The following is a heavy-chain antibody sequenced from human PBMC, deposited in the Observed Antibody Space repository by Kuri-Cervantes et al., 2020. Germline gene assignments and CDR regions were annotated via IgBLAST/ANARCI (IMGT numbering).Heavy chain of an antibody. CDR3: ARAGGYCSSTSCRLDY. Sequence: GGSLRLSCAASGFTFSSYGMHWVRQAPGKGLEWVAVIWYDGSNKYYADSVKGRFTISRDNSKNTLYLQMNSLRAEDTAVYYCARAGGYCSSTSCRLDYWGQGTLVTVSS. CDR2: IWYDGSNK. D-gene: IGHD2-2*01. J-gene: IGHJ4*02. V-gene: IGHV3-33*01. CDR1: GFTFSSYG.